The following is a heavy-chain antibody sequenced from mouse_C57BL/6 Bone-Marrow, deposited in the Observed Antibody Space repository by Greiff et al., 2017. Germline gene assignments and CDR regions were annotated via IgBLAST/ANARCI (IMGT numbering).Heavy chain of an antibody. CDR2: IYPTSGRT. Sequence: QVQLKQPGAELVKPGASVKMSCKASGYTFTSYWITWVKQRPGQGLEWIGDIYPTSGRTNYNEKFKSKAILTVDTSSNTAYMQLSSLTSEDSAVFDCASSGPLGRSFDYWGQGTTRTVSS. J-gene: IGHJ2*01. CDR3: ASSGPLGRSFDY. CDR1: GYTFTSYW. D-gene: IGHD4-1*01. V-gene: IGHV1-55*01.